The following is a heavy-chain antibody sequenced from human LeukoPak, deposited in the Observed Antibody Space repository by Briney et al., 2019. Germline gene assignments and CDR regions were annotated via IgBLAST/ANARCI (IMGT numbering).Heavy chain of an antibody. CDR2: INYSGRT. CDR3: ARNPSLHIVVVTAIDY. D-gene: IGHD2-21*02. CDR1: GDSTSSSSYY. Sequence: SETLSLTCTVSGDSTSSSSYYWGWIRQPPGKGLEWIGNINYSGRTYYNPSLKSRVTISVDTSKNQFSLKLSSVTAADTAVYYCARNPSLHIVVVTAIDYWGLGTLVTVSS. V-gene: IGHV4-39*01. J-gene: IGHJ4*02.